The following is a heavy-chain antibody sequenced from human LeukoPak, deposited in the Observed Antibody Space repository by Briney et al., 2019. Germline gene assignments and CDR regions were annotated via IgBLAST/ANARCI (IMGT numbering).Heavy chain of an antibody. CDR1: GFTFSSYW. J-gene: IGHJ4*02. CDR2: IKKDGSDK. Sequence: GGSLRLSCAASGFTFSSYWMTWVRQAPGKGLEWVANIKKDGSDKYYVDSVKGRFTISRDNAENSLFLQMNSLRAEDTAVYYCARWGTSWSEFDYWGQGTLVTVS. V-gene: IGHV3-7*01. CDR3: ARWGTSWSEFDY. D-gene: IGHD2-2*01.